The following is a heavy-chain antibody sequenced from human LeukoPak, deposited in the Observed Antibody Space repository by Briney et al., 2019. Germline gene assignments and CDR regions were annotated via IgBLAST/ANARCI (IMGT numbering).Heavy chain of an antibody. Sequence: SETLSLTCTVSGGSISSGGYYWSWIRQHPGKGLEWIGYIYYSGSTYYNPSLKSRVTISVDTSKNQFSLKLSSVTAADTAVYYRARAVGSGEALGRCGFRFDFLGQGTLVTVSS. CDR1: GGSISSGGYY. V-gene: IGHV4-31*03. D-gene: IGHD3-16*01. CDR2: IYYSGST. CDR3: ARAVGSGEALGRCGFRFDF. J-gene: IGHJ4*02.